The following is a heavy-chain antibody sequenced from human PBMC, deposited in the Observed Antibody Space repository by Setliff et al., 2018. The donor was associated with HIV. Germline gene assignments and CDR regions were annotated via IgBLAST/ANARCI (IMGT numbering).Heavy chain of an antibody. Sequence: PSETLSLTCTVSGGSISSYYWSWIRQPPGKGLEWIGYISYSGSTNYNPSLKSRVTILVDTSKNHFSLKLTSVTAADTAAYYCARGPTRFYFDYWGQGTLVTVSS. V-gene: IGHV4-59*01. CDR3: ARGPTRFYFDY. CDR1: GGSISSYY. CDR2: ISYSGST. J-gene: IGHJ4*02. D-gene: IGHD1-1*01.